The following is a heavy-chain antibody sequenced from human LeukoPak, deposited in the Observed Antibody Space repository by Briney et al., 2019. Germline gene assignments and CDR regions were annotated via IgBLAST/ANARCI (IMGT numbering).Heavy chain of an antibody. CDR2: INHSGST. CDR3: ARARGGFFVY. V-gene: IGHV4-34*01. D-gene: IGHD3-3*01. J-gene: IGHJ4*02. Sequence: SETLSLTCAVYGGSFSGYYWSWIRQPPGKGLEWIGEINHSGSTNYNPSLKSRVTISVDTSKNQFSLKLSSVTAADTAVYYCARARGGFFVYWGQGTPVTVSS. CDR1: GGSFSGYY.